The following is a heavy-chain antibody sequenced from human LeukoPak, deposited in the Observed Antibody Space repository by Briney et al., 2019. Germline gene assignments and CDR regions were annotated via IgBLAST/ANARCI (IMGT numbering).Heavy chain of an antibody. CDR3: ARTKMATITQDY. CDR2: IYYSGST. J-gene: IGHJ4*02. D-gene: IGHD5-24*01. Sequence: SETLSLTCTVSGGSISSSSYYWGWIRQPPGKGLEWIGSIYYSGSTYYNASLKSRVTISVDTSKNQFSLKLSSVTAADTAVYYCARTKMATITQDYWGQGTLVTVSS. V-gene: IGHV4-39*07. CDR1: GGSISSSSYY.